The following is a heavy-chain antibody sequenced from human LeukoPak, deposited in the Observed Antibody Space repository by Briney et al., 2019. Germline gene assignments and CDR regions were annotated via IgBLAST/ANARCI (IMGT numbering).Heavy chain of an antibody. V-gene: IGHV3-23*01. Sequence: GGSLRLSCAASGFTFSIYAMSWVRQAPGKGLEWVSGISGSGDNTYYADSVKGRFTISRDNSKNTVYVQMNSLRAEDTAVYYCARDPGGRGYDYYFDYWGQGTLVTVSS. D-gene: IGHD5-12*01. CDR3: ARDPGGRGYDYYFDY. CDR1: GFTFSIYA. J-gene: IGHJ4*02. CDR2: ISGSGDNT.